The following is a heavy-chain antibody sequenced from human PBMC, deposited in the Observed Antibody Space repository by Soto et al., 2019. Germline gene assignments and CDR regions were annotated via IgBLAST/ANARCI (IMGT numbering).Heavy chain of an antibody. J-gene: IGHJ4*02. V-gene: IGHV3-33*01. CDR1: GFTFSSYG. CDR2: IWYDGSNK. Sequence: QVQLVESGGGVVQPGRSLRLSCAASGFTFSSYGMHWVRQAPGKGLEWVAVIWYDGSNKYYADSVKGRFTISRDNSKNTLYLQMNGLRAEDTAVYYCAREDSGYDLYYFDYWGQGTLVTVSS. CDR3: AREDSGYDLYYFDY. D-gene: IGHD5-12*01.